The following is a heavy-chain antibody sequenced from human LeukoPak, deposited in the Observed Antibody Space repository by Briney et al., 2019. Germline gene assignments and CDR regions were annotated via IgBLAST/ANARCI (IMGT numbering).Heavy chain of an antibody. CDR2: IYYSGST. V-gene: IGHV4-39*01. CDR3: ARIYYVWGSYSYHDY. CDR1: GGSISSSSYY. J-gene: IGHJ4*02. Sequence: SETLSLTCTVSGGSISSSSYYWGWIRQPPGKGLEWIGSIYYSGSTYYNPSLKSRVTISVDTSKNQFSLKLSSVTAADTAVYYCARIYYVWGSYSYHDYWGQGTLVTVSS. D-gene: IGHD3-16*02.